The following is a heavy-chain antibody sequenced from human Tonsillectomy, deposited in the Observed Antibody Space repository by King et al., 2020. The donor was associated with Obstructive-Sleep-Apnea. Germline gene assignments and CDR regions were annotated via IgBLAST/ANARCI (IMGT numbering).Heavy chain of an antibody. Sequence: VQLQESGPGLVKPSGTLSLTCAVSGDSISSSNWWSWVRQSPGKGLEWIVEIYHSGSTNYNPSLKSRVTISVDKSKNQFSLKLSSVTAADTAVYYCARHYDSSGYYNYYWGQGALVTVSS. CDR1: GDSISSSNW. J-gene: IGHJ4*02. D-gene: IGHD3-22*01. CDR3: ARHYDSSGYYNYY. CDR2: IYHSGST. V-gene: IGHV4-4*02.